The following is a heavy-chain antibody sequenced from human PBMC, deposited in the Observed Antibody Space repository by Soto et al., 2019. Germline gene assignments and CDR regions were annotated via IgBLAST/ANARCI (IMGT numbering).Heavy chain of an antibody. Sequence: SETLSLTCTVSGGSISSSSYYWGWIRQPPGKGLEWIGSIYYSGSTYYNPSLKSRVTISVDTSKNQFSLKLSSVTAADTAVYYCARPLGYSYGNWFDPWGQGTLVTVSS. CDR1: GGSISSSSYY. D-gene: IGHD5-18*01. V-gene: IGHV4-39*01. J-gene: IGHJ5*02. CDR3: ARPLGYSYGNWFDP. CDR2: IYYSGST.